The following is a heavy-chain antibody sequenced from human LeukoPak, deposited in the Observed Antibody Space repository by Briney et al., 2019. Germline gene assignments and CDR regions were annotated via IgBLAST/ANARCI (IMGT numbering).Heavy chain of an antibody. J-gene: IGHJ3*01. CDR2: IYCSGTT. CDR1: SASISSTNYN. CDR3: ARHAWGLNAFDV. Sequence: KASETLSLTCTVSSASISSTNYNWGWLRQPPGKGPEWIGNIYCSGTTYYNPSLKSRVIISVDTSKSQFSLKLNSVTAADTVVYYCARHAWGLNAFDVWGRGTMVIVSS. V-gene: IGHV4-39*01. D-gene: IGHD3-16*01.